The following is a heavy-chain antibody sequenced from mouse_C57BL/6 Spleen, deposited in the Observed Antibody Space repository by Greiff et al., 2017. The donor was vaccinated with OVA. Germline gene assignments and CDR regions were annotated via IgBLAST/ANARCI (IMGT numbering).Heavy chain of an antibody. D-gene: IGHD3-2*02. V-gene: IGHV1-69*01. CDR2: IDPSDSYT. Sequence: QVQLQQPGAELVMPGASVKLSCKASGYTFTSYWMHWVKQMPGQGLEWIGEIDPSDSYTNYNQKFKDKSTLTVDKSSSTAYMQLSSLTSEDSAVYYCARCVDSSGLYYFDYWGQGTTLTVSS. CDR1: GYTFTSYW. J-gene: IGHJ2*01. CDR3: ARCVDSSGLYYFDY.